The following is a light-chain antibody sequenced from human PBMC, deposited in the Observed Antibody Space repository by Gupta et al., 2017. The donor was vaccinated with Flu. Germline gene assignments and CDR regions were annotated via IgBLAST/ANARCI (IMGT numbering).Light chain of an antibody. CDR1: DIGDKS. J-gene: IGLJ1*01. Sequence: SYVLTQPPSVSVAPGQTATITCWGVDIGDKSVHWYQRKPGQAPVLVVFDDSARPSGTPERISGSNSGNTATLTISSVEAGDEADYFCQVWDSRRDHYVFASGTKVTVL. V-gene: IGLV3-21*02. CDR3: QVWDSRRDHYV. CDR2: DDS.